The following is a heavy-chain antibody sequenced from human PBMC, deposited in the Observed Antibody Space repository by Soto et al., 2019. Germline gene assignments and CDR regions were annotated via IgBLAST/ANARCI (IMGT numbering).Heavy chain of an antibody. CDR1: VFTFSSYS. CDR2: ISSSSSYI. J-gene: IGHJ6*02. Sequence: GGSLRLCCAASVFTFSSYSMNWFRQAPGKGLEWVSSISSSSSYIYYADSVKGRFTISRDNAKNSLYLQMNSLRAEDTAVYYCARPRSYSSGWSDYYGMDVWGQGTTVTVSS. V-gene: IGHV3-21*01. D-gene: IGHD6-19*01. CDR3: ARPRSYSSGWSDYYGMDV.